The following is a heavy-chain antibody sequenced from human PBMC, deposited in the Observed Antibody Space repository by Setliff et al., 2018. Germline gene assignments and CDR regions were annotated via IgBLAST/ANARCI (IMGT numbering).Heavy chain of an antibody. J-gene: IGHJ3*02. CDR2: VTDGLAT. CDR1: GFAFSSIW. CDR3: TTDPSATFGGVIGAAFDM. V-gene: IGHV3-15*07. D-gene: IGHD3-16*01. Sequence: GGSLRLSCAASASGFAFSSIWMNWVRQAPGKGLEWVGRVTDGLATDYAAPVKGRFTISRDDSTNKLYLQMNSLKTEDTAVYYCTTDPSATFGGVIGAAFDMWGQGTMVTVSS.